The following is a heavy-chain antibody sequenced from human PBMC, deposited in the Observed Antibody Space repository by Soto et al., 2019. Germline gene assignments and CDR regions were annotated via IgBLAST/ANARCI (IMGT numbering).Heavy chain of an antibody. Sequence: EVQLVESGGGLVKPGGSLRLSCAASGFTFSSYSMNWVRQAPGKGLEWVSSISSSSSYIYYADSVKGRFTISRDNAKNSLYLQITSLRVKDTAVYYCARAVRFVILTCLYIARYYFDYWGQGTRVTVSS. J-gene: IGHJ4*02. CDR2: ISSSSSYI. V-gene: IGHV3-21*01. D-gene: IGHD3-16*02. CDR1: GFTFSSYS. CDR3: ARAVRFVILTCLYIARYYFDY.